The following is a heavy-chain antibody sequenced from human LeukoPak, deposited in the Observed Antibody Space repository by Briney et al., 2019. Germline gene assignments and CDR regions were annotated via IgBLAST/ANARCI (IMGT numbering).Heavy chain of an antibody. CDR1: GCTFTSYD. CDR3: ARGFGYSSGHDAFDI. V-gene: IGHV1-8*03. D-gene: IGHD6-19*01. J-gene: IGHJ3*02. CDR2: MNPNSGNT. Sequence: ASVKVSCKASGCTFTSYDINWVRQATGQGLEWMGWMNPNSGNTGYAQKFQGRVTITRNTSISTAYMELSSLRSEDTAVYYCARGFGYSSGHDAFDIWGQGTMVTVSS.